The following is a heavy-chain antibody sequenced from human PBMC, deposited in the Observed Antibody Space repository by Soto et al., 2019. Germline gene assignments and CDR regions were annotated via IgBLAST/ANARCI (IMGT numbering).Heavy chain of an antibody. CDR2: VRGNSYGA. Sequence: GGSLRLSCAASGFMFENYAMIWVRQAPGKGLEWVATVRGNSYGAYYADSVRGRFIISRDNSKNTMSLQLNSLRDEDTAVYYCARDRKVAGTKGVNWFDPWGQGTLVTVSS. CDR3: ARDRKVAGTKGVNWFDP. CDR1: GFMFENYA. J-gene: IGHJ5*02. V-gene: IGHV3-23*01. D-gene: IGHD6-19*01.